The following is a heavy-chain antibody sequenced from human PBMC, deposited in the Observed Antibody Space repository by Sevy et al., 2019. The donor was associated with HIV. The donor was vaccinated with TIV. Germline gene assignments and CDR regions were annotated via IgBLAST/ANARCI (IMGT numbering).Heavy chain of an antibody. J-gene: IGHJ5*02. D-gene: IGHD6-6*01. CDR1: GYTFTGYF. CDR3: AKVAVGRRVASSGRQRGWFDP. Sequence: ASVKVSCKASGYTFTGYFIHWVRQAPGQGLEWMGWIKPSSGDTKYSQKFQGRVTMTRDTSISAAYMEMSSLRSDDTAVYYCAKVAVGRRVASSGRQRGWFDPWGQGTLVTVSS. V-gene: IGHV1-2*02. CDR2: IKPSSGDT.